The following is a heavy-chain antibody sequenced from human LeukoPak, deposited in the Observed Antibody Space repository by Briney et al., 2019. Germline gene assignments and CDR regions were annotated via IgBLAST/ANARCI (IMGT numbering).Heavy chain of an antibody. V-gene: IGHV4-4*07. D-gene: IGHD3-22*01. Sequence: PSETLSLTCSVSGAYMSNYYWTWVRQSAAQGLEWIGRLHASESTIYNPSLKSRVTMSLDTSKDQLSLTLTSVTAADSAMYYCAGLSSGAGFDVWGQGTVVTVSS. J-gene: IGHJ3*01. CDR3: AGLSSGAGFDV. CDR2: LHASEST. CDR1: GAYMSNYY.